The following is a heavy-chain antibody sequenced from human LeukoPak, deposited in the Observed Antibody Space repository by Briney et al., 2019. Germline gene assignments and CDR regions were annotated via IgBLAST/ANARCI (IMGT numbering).Heavy chain of an antibody. CDR3: AKVAKYYYGPETYFFFEN. CDR1: GYSINSGYY. D-gene: IGHD3-10*01. J-gene: IGHJ4*02. CDR2: IYHSGST. Sequence: SETLSLTCTVSGYSINSGYYWGWIRQPPGKGLEWIGSIYHSGSTYYNPSLKSRVTISVDTSKNQFSLNLRSVTAADTAVYYCAKVAKYYYGPETYFFFENWGQGTLVTVSS. V-gene: IGHV4-38-2*02.